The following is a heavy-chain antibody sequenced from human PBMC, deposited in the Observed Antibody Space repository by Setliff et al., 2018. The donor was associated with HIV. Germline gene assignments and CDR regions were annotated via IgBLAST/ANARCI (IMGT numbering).Heavy chain of an antibody. Sequence: GGSLRPSCAASRFTFSNYAMTWVRQAPGKGLEWVSVISGSGGSTYYADSVKGRFTISRDNSKNTLYLQMNRLRADDTAVYYCAKVPLFVVVPAALGGMDVWGQGTTVTVSS. J-gene: IGHJ6*02. CDR3: AKVPLFVVVPAALGGMDV. CDR2: ISGSGGST. V-gene: IGHV3-23*01. D-gene: IGHD2-2*01. CDR1: RFTFSNYA.